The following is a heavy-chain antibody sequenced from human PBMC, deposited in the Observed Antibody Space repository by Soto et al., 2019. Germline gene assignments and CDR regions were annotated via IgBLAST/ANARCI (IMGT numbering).Heavy chain of an antibody. CDR1: GFTFSSYG. J-gene: IGHJ6*02. Sequence: GGSLRLSCAASGFTFSSYGMHWVRQAPGKGLEWVAVISYDGSNKYYADSVKGRSTISRDNSKNTLYLQMNSLRAEDTAVYYCAKKMGIAAFEYYGMDVWGQGTTVTAP. CDR3: AKKMGIAAFEYYGMDV. D-gene: IGHD6-13*01. CDR2: ISYDGSNK. V-gene: IGHV3-30*18.